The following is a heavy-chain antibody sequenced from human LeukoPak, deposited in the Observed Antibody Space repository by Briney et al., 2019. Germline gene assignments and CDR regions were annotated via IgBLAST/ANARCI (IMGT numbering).Heavy chain of an antibody. CDR1: GGSISSYF. V-gene: IGHV4-59*12. J-gene: IGHJ3*02. CDR2: IYYSGST. Sequence: SETLSLTCTVSGGSISSYFWSWIRQPPGKGLEWIGYIYYSGSTNYNPSLKSRVTMSVDTSKNQFSLKLSSVTAADTAVYYCAREEDCSGGICYLGNAFDIWGQGTMVTVSS. CDR3: AREEDCSGGICYLGNAFDI. D-gene: IGHD2-15*01.